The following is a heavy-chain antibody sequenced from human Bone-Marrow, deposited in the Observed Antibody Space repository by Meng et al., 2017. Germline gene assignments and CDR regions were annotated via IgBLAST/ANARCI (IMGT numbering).Heavy chain of an antibody. CDR2: INPNSGGT. Sequence: ASVKVSCKASGGTFSSYAISWVRQAPGQGLEWMGWINPNSGGTNYAQKFQGRVTMTRDTSISTAYMELSRLRSDDTAVYYCARSFPSYYYDSSGYYYSDYWGQGTLVTVSS. D-gene: IGHD3-22*01. V-gene: IGHV1-2*02. J-gene: IGHJ4*02. CDR3: ARSFPSYYYDSSGYYYSDY. CDR1: GGTFSSYA.